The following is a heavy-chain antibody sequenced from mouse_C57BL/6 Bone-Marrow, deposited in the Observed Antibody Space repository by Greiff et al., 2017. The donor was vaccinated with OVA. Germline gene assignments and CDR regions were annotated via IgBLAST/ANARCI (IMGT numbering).Heavy chain of an antibody. D-gene: IGHD1-1*01. CDR3: AREGVYYYGSSYDY. Sequence: QVQLQQSGAELVMPGASVKLSCKASGYTFTSYWMHWVKQRPGQGLEWIGELDPSDSYTNYNQKFKGKSTLTVDKSSSTAYMQLSSLTSEDSAVYYCAREGVYYYGSSYDYWGQGTTLTVSS. CDR1: GYTFTSYW. CDR2: LDPSDSYT. V-gene: IGHV1-69*01. J-gene: IGHJ2*01.